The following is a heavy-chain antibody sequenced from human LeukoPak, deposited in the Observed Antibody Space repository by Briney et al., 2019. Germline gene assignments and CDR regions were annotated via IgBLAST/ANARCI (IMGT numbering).Heavy chain of an antibody. D-gene: IGHD6-13*01. CDR3: ARGGIVDAGPFDY. CDR1: GYTFTRYY. J-gene: IGHJ4*02. Sequence: ASVKVSCKASGYTFTRYYVHWVRQAPGQGLEWMGIINPTGGATHYAQKFEGRVTMTRDTSTSTVYMELSSLRSVDTAVYYCARGGIVDAGPFDYWGQGTQVTVSS. V-gene: IGHV1-46*01. CDR2: INPTGGAT.